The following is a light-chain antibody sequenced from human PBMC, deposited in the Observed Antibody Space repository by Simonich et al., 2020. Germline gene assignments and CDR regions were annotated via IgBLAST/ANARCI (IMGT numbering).Light chain of an antibody. V-gene: IGLV1-40*01. Sequence: QSVLTQPPSVSGAPGQRVTISCTGSSSHIGAGYDVHLYQQLPGTAPKLLINGESKRPSGVPDRFSGSKSGTSASLAITGLQAEDEADYYCQSYDSSLSGSVFGGGTKLTVL. CDR3: QSYDSSLSGSV. J-gene: IGLJ2*01. CDR1: SSHIGAGYD. CDR2: GES.